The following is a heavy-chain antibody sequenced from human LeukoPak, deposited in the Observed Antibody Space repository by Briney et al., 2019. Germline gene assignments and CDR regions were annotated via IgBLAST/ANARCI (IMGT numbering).Heavy chain of an antibody. CDR2: IYPGDSDT. D-gene: IGHD6-19*01. Sequence: IIYPGDSDTRYSPSFQGQVTISADKSISTAYLQWSSLKASDTAMYYCARHPWGSSGWSFDYWGQGTLVTVSS. J-gene: IGHJ4*02. V-gene: IGHV5-51*01. CDR3: ARHPWGSSGWSFDY.